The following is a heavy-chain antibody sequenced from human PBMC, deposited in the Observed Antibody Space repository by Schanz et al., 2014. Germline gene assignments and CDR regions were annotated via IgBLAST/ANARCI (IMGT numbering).Heavy chain of an antibody. CDR1: GHPFTAYY. Sequence: QVQLVQSGAEVKKPGASVKVSCKASGHPFTAYYMHWVRQAPGQGLEWMGRINPNSGGTNYAENFQGRATMTRDTSPSTVYMELSRLPSDDTPLYSGARDGHSSIWDSYYFYGLTSGAKGPRSPSP. J-gene: IGHJ6*02. V-gene: IGHV1-2*06. CDR3: ARDGHSSIWDSYYFYGLTS. CDR2: INPNSGGT. D-gene: IGHD6-13*01.